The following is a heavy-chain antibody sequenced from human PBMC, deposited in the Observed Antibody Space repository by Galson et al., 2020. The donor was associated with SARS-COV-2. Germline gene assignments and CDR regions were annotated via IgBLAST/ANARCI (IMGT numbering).Heavy chain of an antibody. J-gene: IGHJ4*02. Sequence: SGPTLVKPTQTHTLTCTFSGFSLSTSGMCVSWIRQPPGKALEWLSRIDWDDDKFYSTSLKTRLTISKDTSKNQVVLTMTNMDPVDTATYYCARTASGSLGYYFDYWGQGTLVTVSS. CDR3: ARTASGSLGYYFDY. CDR2: IDWDDDK. CDR1: GFSLSTSGMC. D-gene: IGHD1-26*01. V-gene: IGHV2-70*17.